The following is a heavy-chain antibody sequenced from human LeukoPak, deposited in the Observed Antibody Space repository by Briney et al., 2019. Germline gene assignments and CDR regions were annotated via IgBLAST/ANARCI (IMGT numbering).Heavy chain of an antibody. V-gene: IGHV3-30-3*01. J-gene: IGHJ5*02. CDR3: ARGQQWLVRGWFDP. D-gene: IGHD6-19*01. CDR1: RFTFSSYA. CDR2: ISYDGSNK. Sequence: GGSLRLSCAASRFTFSSYAMHWVRQAPGKGLEWVAVISYDGSNKYYADSVKGRFTISRDNSKNTLYLQMNSLRAEDTAVYYCARGQQWLVRGWFDPWGQGTLVTVSS.